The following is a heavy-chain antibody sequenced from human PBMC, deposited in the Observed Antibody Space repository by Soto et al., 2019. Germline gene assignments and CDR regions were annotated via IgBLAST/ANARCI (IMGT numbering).Heavy chain of an antibody. J-gene: IGHJ4*02. Sequence: GGSLRLSCAASGFTFSGYSMNWVRQAPGKGLEWVSSISSSGSYIYYADSVKGRFTISRDNAKNSLYLQMNSLRAEDTAVYYCARGGQYCTTSSCYAKVNSWGQGT. CDR2: ISSSGSYI. CDR1: GFTFSGYS. CDR3: ARGGQYCTTSSCYAKVNS. V-gene: IGHV3-21*01. D-gene: IGHD2-2*01.